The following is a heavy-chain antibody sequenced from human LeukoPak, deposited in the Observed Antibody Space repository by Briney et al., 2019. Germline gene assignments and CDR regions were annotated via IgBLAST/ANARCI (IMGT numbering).Heavy chain of an antibody. V-gene: IGHV1-2*02. J-gene: IGHJ6*03. CDR3: ARAGIAAAGTYYYYYMDV. Sequence: ASVKVSCKASGYTFTGYYMHWVRQAPGQGLEWMGWINPNSGGTNYAQKFQGRVTMTRDTSISTAYMELSRLRSDDTAVYYCARAGIAAAGTYYYYYMDVWGKGTTVTVS. D-gene: IGHD6-13*01. CDR2: INPNSGGT. CDR1: GYTFTGYY.